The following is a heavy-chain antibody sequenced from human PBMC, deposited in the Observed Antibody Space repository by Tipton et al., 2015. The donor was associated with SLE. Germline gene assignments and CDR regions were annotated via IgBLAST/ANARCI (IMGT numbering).Heavy chain of an antibody. CDR1: GYDFTNYW. Sequence: VQLVQSGAEVRKPGESLKMSCKGSGYDFTNYWIGWVRQMPGKGLDWMGIIYPDDSDTTYSPPFQGQVTMSVDTSINTAYPQWSSLKASDTAMYYCARLGARGERDYFDFWGQGALVTVSS. CDR3: ARLGARGERDYFDF. J-gene: IGHJ4*02. CDR2: IYPDDSDT. V-gene: IGHV5-51*01. D-gene: IGHD3-16*01.